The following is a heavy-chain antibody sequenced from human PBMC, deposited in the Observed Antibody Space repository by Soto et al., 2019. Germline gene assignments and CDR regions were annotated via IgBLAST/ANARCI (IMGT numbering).Heavy chain of an antibody. Sequence: QVQLVQSGAEVKKPGSSVRVSCRSSGDTFSSYIVNWLRLAPGRGLEWMGRVIPVLTTTDYAQNFRGRVTISAARATNTVYLDLSSLTSDDTAVYYCARRRYCGYDCYHKHYYGMDVWGQGSLVTVAS. CDR2: VIPVLTTT. CDR3: ARRRYCGYDCYHKHYYGMDV. D-gene: IGHD2-21*02. V-gene: IGHV1-69*08. CDR1: GDTFSSYI. J-gene: IGHJ6*02.